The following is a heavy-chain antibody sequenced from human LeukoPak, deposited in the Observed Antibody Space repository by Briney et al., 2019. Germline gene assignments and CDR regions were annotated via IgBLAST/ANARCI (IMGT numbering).Heavy chain of an antibody. J-gene: IGHJ4*02. CDR3: ARASQGQQPYLVDY. Sequence: PSQTLSLTCTVSGGSISSGGYYWSWIRQPPGKGLEWIGYIYHSGSTYYNPSLKSRVTISVDRSKNQFSLKLSSVTAADTAVYYCARASQGQQPYLVDYWGQGTLVTVSS. V-gene: IGHV4-30-2*01. CDR1: GGSISSGGYY. D-gene: IGHD6-13*01. CDR2: IYHSGST.